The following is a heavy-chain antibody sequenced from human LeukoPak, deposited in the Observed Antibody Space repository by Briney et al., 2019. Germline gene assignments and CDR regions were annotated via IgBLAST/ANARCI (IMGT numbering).Heavy chain of an antibody. CDR1: GFTFDDYA. D-gene: IGHD2-15*01. J-gene: IGHJ4*02. Sequence: GGSLRLSCAASGFTFDDYAMHWVRQAPGKGLEWVSGISWNSGSIGYADSVKGRFTISRDNAKNSLYLQMNSLRAEDTALNYCAKEGGYCSGGSCYGYYFDYWGQGTLVTVSS. CDR3: AKEGGYCSGGSCYGYYFDY. CDR2: ISWNSGSI. V-gene: IGHV3-9*01.